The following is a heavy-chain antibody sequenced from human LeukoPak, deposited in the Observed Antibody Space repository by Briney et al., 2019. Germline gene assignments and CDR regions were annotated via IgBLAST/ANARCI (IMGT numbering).Heavy chain of an antibody. Sequence: ASVKVSCKASGYTFSDFYLHWVRQAPGQGLEWMGWINPNSGGTHYAQKFQGRVTVTGDTSISTAYMELTWLTSDDTAVFYCARDRARVVTGIDYWGQGTLITVSS. D-gene: IGHD4-23*01. CDR3: ARDRARVVTGIDY. CDR2: INPNSGGT. J-gene: IGHJ4*02. CDR1: GYTFSDFY. V-gene: IGHV1-2*02.